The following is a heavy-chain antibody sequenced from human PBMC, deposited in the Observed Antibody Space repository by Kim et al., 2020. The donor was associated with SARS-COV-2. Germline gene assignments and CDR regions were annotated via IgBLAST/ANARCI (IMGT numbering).Heavy chain of an antibody. J-gene: IGHJ4*02. V-gene: IGHV1-3*01. CDR3: ARGGPFDY. Sequence: NGNTKYSQKFQGRVTITRDTSASTAYMELSSLRSEDTAVYYCARGGPFDYWGQGTLVTVSS. CDR2: NGNT.